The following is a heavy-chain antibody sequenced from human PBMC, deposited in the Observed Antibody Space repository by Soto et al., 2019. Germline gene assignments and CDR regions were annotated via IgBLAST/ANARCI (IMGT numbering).Heavy chain of an antibody. CDR2: IWYDGSNK. CDR3: ARDMIKDSSSSPGIVATGFDY. D-gene: IGHD6-6*01. V-gene: IGHV3-33*01. Sequence: GGSLRLSCAASGFTFSSYGMHWVRQAPGKGLEWVAVIWYDGSNKYYADSVKGRFTISRDNSKNTLYLQMNSLRAEDTAVYYCARDMIKDSSSSPGIVATGFDYWGQGTLVTVSS. CDR1: GFTFSSYG. J-gene: IGHJ4*02.